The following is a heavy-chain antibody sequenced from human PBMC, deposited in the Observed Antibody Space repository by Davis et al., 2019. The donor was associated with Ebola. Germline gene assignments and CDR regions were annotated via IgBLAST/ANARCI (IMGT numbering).Heavy chain of an antibody. Sequence: SETLSLTCAVYGGTFIDYYWTWIRQPPGKGLEWIGSIYYSGSTYYNPSLKSRVTISVDTSKNQFSLKLSSVTAADTAVYYCARQVYWRPYFDYWGQGTLVTVSS. D-gene: IGHD2-8*01. V-gene: IGHV4-34*01. CDR3: ARQVYWRPYFDY. J-gene: IGHJ4*02. CDR2: IYYSGST. CDR1: GGTFIDYY.